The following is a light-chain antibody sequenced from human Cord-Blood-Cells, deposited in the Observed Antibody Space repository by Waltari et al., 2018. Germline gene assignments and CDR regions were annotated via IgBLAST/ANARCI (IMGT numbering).Light chain of an antibody. CDR2: AAS. Sequence: DIQMTQSPSSLSASVGDRVTITCRASQSISSYLNWYQQKPGKAPKLLIYAASSLQSGVPSRFSGSGSGTDFALTISSLQPGDFATYYCQQSYSTLWTFGQGTKVEIK. CDR3: QQSYSTLWT. CDR1: QSISSY. V-gene: IGKV1-39*01. J-gene: IGKJ1*01.